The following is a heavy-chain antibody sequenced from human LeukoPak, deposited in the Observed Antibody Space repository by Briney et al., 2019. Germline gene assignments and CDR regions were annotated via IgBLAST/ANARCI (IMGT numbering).Heavy chain of an antibody. J-gene: IGHJ6*03. V-gene: IGHV4-30-2*01. CDR1: GGSISSGGYY. CDR3: ATKGPVVTPGSGRGYYYYMDV. D-gene: IGHD4-23*01. CDR2: IYHSGST. Sequence: SETLSLTCTVSGGSISSGGYYWSWIRQPPGKGLEWIGYIYHSGSTYYNPSRKSRVTISVDRSKNQFSLKLSSVTAADTAVYYCATKGPVVTPGSGRGYYYYMDVWGKGTTVTVSS.